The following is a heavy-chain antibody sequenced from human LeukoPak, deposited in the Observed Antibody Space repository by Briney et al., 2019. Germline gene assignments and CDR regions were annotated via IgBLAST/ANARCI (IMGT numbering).Heavy chain of an antibody. Sequence: GVSLRLSCAASGFTFSNYWMSWVRQAPGKGLEWVANIKQDGSEEYYVDSVKGRFTISRDNTKNSLYLQMNSLRAEDTAVYYCARGAASLFGYWGQGTLVTVSS. CDR2: IKQDGSEE. CDR3: ARGAASLFGY. V-gene: IGHV3-7*01. CDR1: GFTFSNYW. J-gene: IGHJ4*02. D-gene: IGHD6-6*01.